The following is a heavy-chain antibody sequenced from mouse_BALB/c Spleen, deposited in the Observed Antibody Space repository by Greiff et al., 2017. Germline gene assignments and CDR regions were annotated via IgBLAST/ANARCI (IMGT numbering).Heavy chain of an antibody. CDR1: GFTFSSFG. Sequence: VQLKESGGGLVQPGGSRKLSCAASGFTFSSFGMHWVRQAPEKGLEWVAYISSGSSTIYYADTVKGRFTISRDNPKNTLFLQMTSLRSEDTAMYYCARSPIYYGSSYDAMDYWGQGTSVTVSS. V-gene: IGHV5-17*02. CDR3: ARSPIYYGSSYDAMDY. D-gene: IGHD1-1*01. J-gene: IGHJ4*01. CDR2: ISSGSSTI.